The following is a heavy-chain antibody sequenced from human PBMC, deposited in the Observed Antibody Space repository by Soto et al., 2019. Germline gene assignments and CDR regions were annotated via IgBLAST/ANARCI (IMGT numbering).Heavy chain of an antibody. Sequence: ASVKVSCKASGYTFTSYGISWVRQAPGQGLEWMGWISAYNGNTNYAQKLQGRVTMTTDTSTSTAYMELRSLRSDDTAVYYCARVRDYYDSSGERGPSFDYWGQGTLVTVSS. CDR2: ISAYNGNT. V-gene: IGHV1-18*04. D-gene: IGHD3-22*01. J-gene: IGHJ4*02. CDR3: ARVRDYYDSSGERGPSFDY. CDR1: GYTFTSYG.